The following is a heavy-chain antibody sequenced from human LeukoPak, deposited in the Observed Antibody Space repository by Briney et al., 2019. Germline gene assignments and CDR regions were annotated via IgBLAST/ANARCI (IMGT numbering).Heavy chain of an antibody. D-gene: IGHD3-10*01. CDR2: IIPIFGTA. V-gene: IGHV1-69*05. CDR3: ARGPAGRITMVRGVTTYYYYYMDV. CDR1: GGTFSSYA. J-gene: IGHJ6*03. Sequence: SVKVSCKASGGTFSSYAISWVRQAPGQGLEWMGGIIPIFGTANYAQKFQGRVTITTDESASTAHMELSSLITEDTAVYYCARGPAGRITMVRGVTTYYYYYMDVWGKGTTVTVSS.